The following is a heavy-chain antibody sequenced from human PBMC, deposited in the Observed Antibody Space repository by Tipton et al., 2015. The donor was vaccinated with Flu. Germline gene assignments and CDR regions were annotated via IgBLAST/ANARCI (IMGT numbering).Heavy chain of an antibody. V-gene: IGHV4-39*01. D-gene: IGHD1-1*01. CDR1: GDSMSSTSYY. CDR2: FYYTGDT. Sequence: TLSLTCIVSGDSMSSTSYYWGWIRQPPGKGLEWIGSFYYTGDTFYRPSLRSRTTISVDMSKKQFSLNLNSVTAADTAVYYCARHGGPKTVNWHELDYWGQGALVTVSS. J-gene: IGHJ4*02. CDR3: ARHGGPKTVNWHELDY.